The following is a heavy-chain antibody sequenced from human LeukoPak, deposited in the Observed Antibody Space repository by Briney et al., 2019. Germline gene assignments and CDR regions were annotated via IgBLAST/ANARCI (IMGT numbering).Heavy chain of an antibody. D-gene: IGHD6-19*01. J-gene: IGHJ6*03. CDR1: GFTFSDYG. Sequence: PGGSLRLSCAASGFTFSDYGFHWVRQAPGKGLEWISFIRYNQNRTYYADSVKGRFTISRDNSKNTLYLQMSSLRPEDTALYYCARDIAVAGTVGGFYFYYMDVWGTGTTVSVSS. CDR2: IRYNQNRT. CDR3: ARDIAVAGTVGGFYFYYMDV. V-gene: IGHV3-30*02.